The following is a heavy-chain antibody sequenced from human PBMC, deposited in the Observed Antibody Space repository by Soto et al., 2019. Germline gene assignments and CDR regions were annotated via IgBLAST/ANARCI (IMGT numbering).Heavy chain of an antibody. CDR3: ARVSGDIVVVPAALYYYYGMDV. CDR1: GGTFSSYA. J-gene: IGHJ6*02. V-gene: IGHV1-69*06. D-gene: IGHD2-2*01. CDR2: IIPIFGTA. Sequence: QVQLVQSGAEVKKPGSSVKVACKASGGTFSSYAISWVRQAPGQGLEWMGGIIPIFGTANYAQKFQGRVTITADNSTSTASMELSSLRSEDTAVYYCARVSGDIVVVPAALYYYYGMDVWGQGTTVTVSS.